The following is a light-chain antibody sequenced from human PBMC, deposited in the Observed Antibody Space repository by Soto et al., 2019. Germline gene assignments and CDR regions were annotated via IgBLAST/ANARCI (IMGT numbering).Light chain of an antibody. CDR3: AAWDDSLSGLYV. CDR2: NND. CDR1: SSNIGTYT. V-gene: IGLV1-44*01. Sequence: QSVLTQPPSASGTPGQRVTISCSGSSSNIGTYTVNWYQQLPGTAPRLLIYNNDQRPSGVPDRFSGFKYGTAASLAISGLQSEDEAEYYCAAWDDSLSGLYVFGTATKVTVL. J-gene: IGLJ1*01.